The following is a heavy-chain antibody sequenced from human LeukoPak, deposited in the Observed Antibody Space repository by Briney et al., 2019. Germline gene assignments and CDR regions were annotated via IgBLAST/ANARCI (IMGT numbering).Heavy chain of an antibody. D-gene: IGHD3-10*01. CDR2: IIPIFGTA. CDR1: GGTFSSYA. J-gene: IGHJ3*02. Sequence: ASVKVSCKASGGTFSSYAISWVRQAPGQGLEWMGGIIPIFGTANYAQKFQGRVTITADESTSTAYMELSSLRSEDTAVYYCARGGLEGPSMVRGVSPRGDAFDIWGQGTMVTVSS. V-gene: IGHV1-69*01. CDR3: ARGGLEGPSMVRGVSPRGDAFDI.